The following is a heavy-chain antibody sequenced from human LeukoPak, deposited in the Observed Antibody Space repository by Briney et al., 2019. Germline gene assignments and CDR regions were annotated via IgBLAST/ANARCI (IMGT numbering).Heavy chain of an antibody. CDR1: GLTFKNYA. CDR3: ARSDILTGDYFDY. Sequence: GESLRLSCAASGLTFKNYALTWVRQAPGKGLEWVSYINSSNSTIYYADSVKGRFTISRDNAKNSLYLQMNSLRAEDTAVYYCARSDILTGDYFDYWGQGTLVTVSS. V-gene: IGHV3-48*04. CDR2: INSSNSTI. J-gene: IGHJ4*02. D-gene: IGHD3-9*01.